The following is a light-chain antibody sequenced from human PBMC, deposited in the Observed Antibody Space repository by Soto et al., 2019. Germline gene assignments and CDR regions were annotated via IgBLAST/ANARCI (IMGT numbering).Light chain of an antibody. CDR2: DAS. CDR3: QQYGSSPYT. J-gene: IGKJ2*01. V-gene: IGKV3-11*01. Sequence: EIVLTQSPATLSLSPGERATLSCRASQSVSTYLAWYQQTPGRPPRLLIYDASKRAPGIPARFSGSGSGTDFTLTVSSLEPEDFAVYYCQQYGSSPYTFGLGTKLEIK. CDR1: QSVSTY.